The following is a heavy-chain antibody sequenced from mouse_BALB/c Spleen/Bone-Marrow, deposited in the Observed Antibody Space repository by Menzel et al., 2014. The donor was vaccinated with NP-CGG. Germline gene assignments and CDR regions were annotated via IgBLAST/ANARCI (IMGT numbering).Heavy chain of an antibody. D-gene: IGHD2-2*01. CDR1: GFTFTDYY. V-gene: IGHV7-3*02. CDR2: IRNKANGYTT. J-gene: IGHJ3*01. CDR3: ARGGLRLSAY. Sequence: EVQLVESGGGLVQPGGSLRLSCATSGFTFTDYYMSWVRQPPGKALEWLGFIRNKANGYTTEYSASVKGRFTISRDNSQSILYLQMNTLRAEDSATYYRARGGLRLSAYWGQGTLVTVSA.